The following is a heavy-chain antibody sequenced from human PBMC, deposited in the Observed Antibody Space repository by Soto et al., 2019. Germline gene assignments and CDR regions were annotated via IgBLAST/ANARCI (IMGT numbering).Heavy chain of an antibody. CDR3: ARILGHSTTWFLNAMDV. CDR1: GGTLSSSA. J-gene: IGHJ6*02. D-gene: IGHD6-13*01. V-gene: IGHV1-69*01. CDR2: IIPIFDTT. Sequence: EPLVQSGAEVKKPGSSVRVSCKASGGTLSSSAFSWVRQAPGQGLEWMGGIIPIFDTTKYAEKFQGRVTITADESTSTAYMEVSSLRSEDTAVYYCARILGHSTTWFLNAMDVWGQGTTVTVSS.